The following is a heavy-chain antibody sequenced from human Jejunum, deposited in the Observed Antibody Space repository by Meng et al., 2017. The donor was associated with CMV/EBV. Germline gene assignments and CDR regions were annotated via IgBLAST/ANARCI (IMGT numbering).Heavy chain of an antibody. CDR2: ISGSSGRT. CDR3: AKLGIAAAGTVDY. D-gene: IGHD6-13*01. V-gene: IGHV3-23*01. J-gene: IGHJ4*02. CDR1: GFALSSYA. Sequence: SGFALSSYAMSWVRQAPRKGLEWVSAISGSSGRTYYADSVKGRFNISRDNSKNTLYLQMNSLRAEDTAVYYCAKLGIAAAGTVDYWGQGTLVTVSS.